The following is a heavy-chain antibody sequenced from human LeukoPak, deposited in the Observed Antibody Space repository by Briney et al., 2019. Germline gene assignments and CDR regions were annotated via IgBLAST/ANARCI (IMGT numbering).Heavy chain of an antibody. CDR1: GYTFTIYG. D-gene: IGHD3-22*01. Sequence: ASVKVSCTASGYTFTIYGISWVRQAPGPGNDRMGWISAYNGNTNYAQKLQGRVTMTTDTSTSTAYMELRSLRSDDTAVYYCARGLARSHYYDSSGYYANWFDPWGQGTLVTVSS. J-gene: IGHJ5*02. CDR2: ISAYNGNT. CDR3: ARGLARSHYYDSSGYYANWFDP. V-gene: IGHV1-18*01.